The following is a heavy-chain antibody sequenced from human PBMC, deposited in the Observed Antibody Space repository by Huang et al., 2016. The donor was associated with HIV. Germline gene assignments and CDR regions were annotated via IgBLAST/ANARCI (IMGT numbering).Heavy chain of an antibody. Sequence: EVQLVQSGAEVKKPGESLKISCKGSGFSFTNYWIGWVRQMPGKGLEWMGIIYPGDSDTTYSPAFECQVTISADKSINTAYLQWSSLKASDSAIYYCARPLLGYTYGYYFDHWCRGTLVTVSS. J-gene: IGHJ4*02. CDR3: ARPLLGYTYGYYFDH. D-gene: IGHD5-18*01. CDR1: GFSFTNYW. CDR2: IYPGDSDT. V-gene: IGHV5-51*03.